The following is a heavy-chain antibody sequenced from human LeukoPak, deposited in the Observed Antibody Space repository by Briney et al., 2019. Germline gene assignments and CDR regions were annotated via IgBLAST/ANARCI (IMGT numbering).Heavy chain of an antibody. D-gene: IGHD6-25*01. Sequence: SETLSLTCTVSGGSISSCGYYWGWIRQPPGTWLEWIGSVYYGRSPYFNPSLESRATISVDTSKNHFSLKMSSVTAADTAVYYCARSSGTGTFSYWGQGTLVTVSS. CDR3: ARSSGTGTFSY. V-gene: IGHV4-39*02. CDR1: GGSISSCGYY. CDR2: VYYGRSP. J-gene: IGHJ4*02.